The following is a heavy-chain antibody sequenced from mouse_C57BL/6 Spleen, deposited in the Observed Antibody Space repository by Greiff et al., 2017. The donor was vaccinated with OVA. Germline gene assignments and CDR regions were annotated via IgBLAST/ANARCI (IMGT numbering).Heavy chain of an antibody. V-gene: IGHV1-19*01. CDR3: ARWTGTGDDFDY. CDR2: INPYNGGT. J-gene: IGHJ2*01. Sequence: EVQLQQSGPVLVKPGASVKMSCKASGYTFTDYYMNWVKQSHGKSLEWIGVINPYNGGTSYNQKFKGKATLTVDKSSSTAYMELNSLTSEDSAVYYCARWTGTGDDFDYWGQGTTLTVSS. D-gene: IGHD4-1*01. CDR1: GYTFTDYY.